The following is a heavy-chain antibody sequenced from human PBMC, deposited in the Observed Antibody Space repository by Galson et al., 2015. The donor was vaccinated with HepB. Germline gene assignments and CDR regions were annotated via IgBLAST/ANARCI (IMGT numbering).Heavy chain of an antibody. V-gene: IGHV3-7*01. Sequence: SLRLSCAASGFTFSNYWMSWVRQTPGKGLEWVAKIHQDGSDKYYVDSVKGRFTISRGNAKNSLFLQMNSLRAEDTAVYYCARNNYDTNSYYGHWGQGTLVTVSS. CDR2: IHQDGSDK. CDR1: GFTFSNYW. J-gene: IGHJ4*02. CDR3: ARNNYDTNSYYGH. D-gene: IGHD3-22*01.